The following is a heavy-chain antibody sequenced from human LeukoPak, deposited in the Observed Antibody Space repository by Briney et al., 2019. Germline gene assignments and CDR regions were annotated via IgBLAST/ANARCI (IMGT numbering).Heavy chain of an antibody. V-gene: IGHV1-2*02. Sequence: ASVKVSCKASGYTFTGYYMHWVRQAPGQGLEWMGWINPNSGGTNYAQKFQGRVTMTRGTSISTAYMELSRLRSDDTAVYYCARGRSMVRGVLPDYWGQGTLVTVSS. CDR1: GYTFTGYY. J-gene: IGHJ4*02. CDR2: INPNSGGT. D-gene: IGHD3-10*01. CDR3: ARGRSMVRGVLPDY.